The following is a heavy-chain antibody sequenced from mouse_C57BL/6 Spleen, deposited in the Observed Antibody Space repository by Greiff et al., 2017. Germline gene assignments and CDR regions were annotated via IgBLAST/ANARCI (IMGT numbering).Heavy chain of an antibody. V-gene: IGHV1-15*01. CDR1: GYTFTDYE. CDR2: IDPETGGT. J-gene: IGHJ3*01. CDR3: TRGGGPWFAY. Sequence: QVQLQQSGAELVRPGASVTLSCKASGYTFTDYEMHWVKQTPVHGLEWIGAIDPETGGTAYNQKFKGKAILTADKSSSTAYMELRSLTSEDSAVYYCTRGGGPWFAYWGQGTLVTVSA.